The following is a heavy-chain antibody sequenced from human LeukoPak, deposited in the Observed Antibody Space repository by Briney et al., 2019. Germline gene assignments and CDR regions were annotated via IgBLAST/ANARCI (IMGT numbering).Heavy chain of an antibody. Sequence: PGRSLRLSCAASGFTFSNYGMQWVRQAPGKGLEWVALTSYDGNNKYYSDSMKGRFTISRDNSKNTLYLQMNSLRAEDTAVYYCAKDIDYGGANWGQGTLVIVSS. D-gene: IGHD4-23*01. J-gene: IGHJ4*02. V-gene: IGHV3-30*18. CDR2: TSYDGNNK. CDR3: AKDIDYGGAN. CDR1: GFTFSNYG.